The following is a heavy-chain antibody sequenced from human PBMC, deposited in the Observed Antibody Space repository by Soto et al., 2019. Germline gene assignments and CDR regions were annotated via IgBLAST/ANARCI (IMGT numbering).Heavy chain of an antibody. D-gene: IGHD6-19*01. Sequence: ASVKVSCKASGYTFSGFYMHWVRQAPGQGLEWMGWINPNSGGTKSAEKFQGRVTMTRDTSISTAYMELSRLTSDDTAVYYCASAAVTGTAGLDFWGQGAQVTSPQ. V-gene: IGHV1-2*02. CDR2: INPNSGGT. J-gene: IGHJ4*02. CDR1: GYTFSGFY. CDR3: ASAAVTGTAGLDF.